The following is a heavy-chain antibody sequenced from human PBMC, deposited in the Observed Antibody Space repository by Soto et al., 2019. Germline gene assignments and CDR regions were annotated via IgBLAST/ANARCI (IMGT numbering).Heavy chain of an antibody. CDR2: ISASGGHT. D-gene: IGHD2-21*02. V-gene: IGHV3-23*01. CDR3: GKDPNGDCVGAHDL. Sequence: EVELLESGGSLVQPGGSLRLSCAASGFTFNRYAMSWVRQAPGAGLEWVAGISASGGHTYYADSVNGRFTISRDNSRDTVFLEMNSLTAEDTDLYYCGKDPNGDCVGAHDLWGRGTMVTVSS. CDR1: GFTFNRYA. J-gene: IGHJ3*01.